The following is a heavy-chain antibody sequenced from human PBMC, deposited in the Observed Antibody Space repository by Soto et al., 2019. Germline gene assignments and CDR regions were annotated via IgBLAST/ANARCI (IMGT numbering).Heavy chain of an antibody. V-gene: IGHV1-3*01. Sequence: QVQLVQSGAEVKKPGASVKVSCKASGYDFSSYPINWVRQAPGQRPEWVGWINVANGNTQYSRKVQDRITITRDTSAATVYMLLRSLRTEDTAVYFCARRGLPSTIGGAGWTYLDHWGQGTLVTVSS. CDR3: ARRGLPSTIGGAGWTYLDH. D-gene: IGHD1-26*01. CDR2: INVANGNT. J-gene: IGHJ4*02. CDR1: GYDFSSYP.